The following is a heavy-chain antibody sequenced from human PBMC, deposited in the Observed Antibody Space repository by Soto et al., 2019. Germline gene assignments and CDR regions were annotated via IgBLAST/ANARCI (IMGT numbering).Heavy chain of an antibody. V-gene: IGHV4-30-2*06. D-gene: IGHD1-26*01. Sequence: SETLSLTCTVSGASISSGDYFWSWIRQSPGKGLEWIGEFNPGGSTNYNPSLKSRLTISADRSTSQVSLRLTSVTAADAAVYFCARSAASFGGASYLGAWGQGTLVTVSS. CDR3: ARSAASFGGASYLGA. J-gene: IGHJ5*02. CDR2: FNPGGST. CDR1: GASISSGDYF.